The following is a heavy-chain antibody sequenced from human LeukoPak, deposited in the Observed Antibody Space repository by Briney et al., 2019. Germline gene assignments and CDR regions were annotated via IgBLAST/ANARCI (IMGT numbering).Heavy chain of an antibody. CDR2: IFYSGST. J-gene: IGHJ4*02. CDR1: SGSISTSNYY. CDR3: ARDRALGSGKYYFDY. V-gene: IGHV4-39*07. D-gene: IGHD3-16*01. Sequence: SETLSLTCTVSSGSISTSNYYWGWVRQPPGKAPEWIGNIFYSGSTYYSPSLKSRVTISVDTSKNQFSLKLSSVTAADTAVYFCARDRALGSGKYYFDYWGQGTLVTVSS.